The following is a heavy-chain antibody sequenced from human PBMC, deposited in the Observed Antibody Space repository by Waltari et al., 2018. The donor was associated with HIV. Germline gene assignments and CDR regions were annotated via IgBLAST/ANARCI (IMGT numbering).Heavy chain of an antibody. CDR1: GFTFSSYG. CDR3: AKGGTILL. Sequence: QVQLVESGGGVVQPGRSLRLSCAASGFTFSSYGMHWVRQAPGKGLEWVAVISYDGSNKYYADSVKGRFTISRDNSKNTLYLQMNSLRAEDTAVYYCAKGGTILLWGRGTLVTVSS. V-gene: IGHV3-30*18. D-gene: IGHD2-21*01. CDR2: ISYDGSNK. J-gene: IGHJ2*01.